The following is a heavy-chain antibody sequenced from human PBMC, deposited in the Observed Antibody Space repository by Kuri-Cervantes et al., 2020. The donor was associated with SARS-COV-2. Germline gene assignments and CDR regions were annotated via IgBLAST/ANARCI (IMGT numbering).Heavy chain of an antibody. CDR3: ARDETTYYDFWSGYYASY. V-gene: IGHV1-69*04. Sequence: SVKVSCKASGGTFSSYAISWVRQAPGQGLEWMGRIIPILGIANYAQKFQGRVTITADKSTSTAYMELSSLRSEDTAVYYCARDETTYYDFWSGYYASYWGQGTLVTVSS. CDR2: IIPILGIA. D-gene: IGHD3-3*01. CDR1: GGTFSSYA. J-gene: IGHJ4*02.